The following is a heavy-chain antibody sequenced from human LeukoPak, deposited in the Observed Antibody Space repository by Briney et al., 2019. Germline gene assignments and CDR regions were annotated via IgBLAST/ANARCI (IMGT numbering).Heavy chain of an antibody. CDR1: GFTFSSYA. J-gene: IGHJ3*02. V-gene: IGHV3-30-3*01. D-gene: IGHD1-26*01. Sequence: PGGSLRLSCAASGFTFSSYAMHWIRQAPGKGLEWVAVISYDGSNKYYADSVKGRFTISRDNSKNTLYLQMNSLRAEDTAVYYCARSMTGEWELFDAFDIWGQGTMVTVSS. CDR3: ARSMTGEWELFDAFDI. CDR2: ISYDGSNK.